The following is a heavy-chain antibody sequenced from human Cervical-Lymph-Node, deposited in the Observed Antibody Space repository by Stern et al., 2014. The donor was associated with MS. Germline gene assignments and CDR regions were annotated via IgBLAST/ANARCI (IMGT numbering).Heavy chain of an antibody. CDR2: INGGPGTT. V-gene: IGHV1-3*01. Sequence: QVQLVQSGAEVKKPGASMTISCKTSGYNFIDHAIHWVRQAPGQRLEWMGWINGGPGTTKYSQKFQGRVSFTRDKAASAAYMDLSSLSPDDTAVYYCARQPDYSDFLDFWGQGILVTVSS. CDR1: GYNFIDHA. CDR3: ARQPDYSDFLDF. J-gene: IGHJ4*02. D-gene: IGHD4-11*01.